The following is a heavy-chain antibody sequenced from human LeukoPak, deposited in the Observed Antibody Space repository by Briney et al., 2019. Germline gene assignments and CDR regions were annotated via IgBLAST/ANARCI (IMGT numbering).Heavy chain of an antibody. CDR2: IVGSGDT. D-gene: IGHD5-24*01. CDR3: AKDAVYGDGYWQFDY. J-gene: IGHJ4*02. Sequence: PGGSLRLSCAASGFIISTYAMSWVRQAPGKGLEWVSGIVGSGDTDYADAVQGRFTISKDNSKNIVYLQMNSLRAEDTAVYYCAKDAVYGDGYWQFDYWGQGNLVTVSS. V-gene: IGHV3-23*01. CDR1: GFIISTYA.